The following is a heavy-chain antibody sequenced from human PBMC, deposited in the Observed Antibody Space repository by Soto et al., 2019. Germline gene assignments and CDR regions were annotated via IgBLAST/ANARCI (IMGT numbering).Heavy chain of an antibody. J-gene: IGHJ6*02. D-gene: IGHD6-13*01. Sequence: GESLKISCQGSGYSFTIYWISWVRQMPGKGLEWMWRIDPSDSYTNYSPSFQGHVTISADKSISTAYLQWSSLKASDTAMYYCARRRSSTCYGMDVWGQGTTVTVSS. V-gene: IGHV5-10-1*01. CDR3: ARRRSSTCYGMDV. CDR2: IDPSDSYT. CDR1: GYSFTIYW.